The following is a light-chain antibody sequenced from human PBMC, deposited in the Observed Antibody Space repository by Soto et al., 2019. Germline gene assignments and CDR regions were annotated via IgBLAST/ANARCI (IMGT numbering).Light chain of an antibody. CDR1: QSISRF. V-gene: IGKV1-39*01. Sequence: DIQMTQSPSSLSGSVGDRVTIICRASQSISRFLNWYQQKPGKAPKFLIYATSSLQSGVPSRFSGSGSGTDFTLTISSLQPEDFATYYCQQSYSTPFTFGPGTTVDIK. CDR3: QQSYSTPFT. CDR2: ATS. J-gene: IGKJ3*01.